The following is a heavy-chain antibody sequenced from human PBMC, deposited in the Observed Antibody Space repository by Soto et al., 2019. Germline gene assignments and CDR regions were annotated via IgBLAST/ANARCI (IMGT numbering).Heavy chain of an antibody. CDR1: GFTFSSYS. D-gene: IGHD3-22*01. V-gene: IGHV3-21*01. CDR2: ISSSSSYI. CDR3: ARDLGWPWMIGGENYYGMDV. Sequence: GGSLRLSCAASGFTFSSYSMNWVRQAPGKGLEWVSSISSSSSYIYYADSVKGRFTISRDNAKNSLYLQMNSLRAEDTAVYYCARDLGWPWMIGGENYYGMDVWGQGTTVTVSS. J-gene: IGHJ6*02.